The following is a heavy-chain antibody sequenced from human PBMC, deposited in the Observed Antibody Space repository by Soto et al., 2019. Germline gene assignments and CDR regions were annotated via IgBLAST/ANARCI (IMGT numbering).Heavy chain of an antibody. V-gene: IGHV4-31*03. CDR3: GCSTRDYYYGMDV. D-gene: IGHD2-21*01. Sequence: PSETLSLTCTVSGGSISSGGYYWSWIRQHPGKGLEWIGYIYYSGSTYYNPSLKSRVTISVDTSKNQFSLKLSSVTAADTAVYYYGCSTRDYYYGMDVWGQGTTVTSP. CDR1: GGSISSGGYY. J-gene: IGHJ6*02. CDR2: IYYSGST.